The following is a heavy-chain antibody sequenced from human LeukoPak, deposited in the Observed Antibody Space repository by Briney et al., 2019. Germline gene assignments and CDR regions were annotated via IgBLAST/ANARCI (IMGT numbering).Heavy chain of an antibody. CDR2: ISGSGGST. Sequence: GGSLRLSCAASGFTFSSYAMSWVRQAPGKGLEWVSAISGSGGSTYYADSVKGRFTISRDNSKNTLYLQMNSLRAEDTAVYYCAKGTPDFWSGYPYYFDYWGQGTLVTVSS. CDR1: GFTFSSYA. CDR3: AKGTPDFWSGYPYYFDY. J-gene: IGHJ4*02. V-gene: IGHV3-23*01. D-gene: IGHD3-3*01.